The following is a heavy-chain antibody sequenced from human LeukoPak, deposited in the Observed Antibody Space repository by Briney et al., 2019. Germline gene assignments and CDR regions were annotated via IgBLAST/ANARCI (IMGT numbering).Heavy chain of an antibody. D-gene: IGHD6-13*01. CDR1: XXTFTGYY. Sequence: SCXXSXXTFTGYYMHWVGQAPGQGLEGMGWINPNSGGTNYAKKFQGRVTMTRDTSISTAYMELSRLRSDDTAVYYCARGGGYSSSSSFDYWGQGTLVTLSS. V-gene: IGHV1-2*02. CDR3: ARGGGYSSSSSFDY. CDR2: INPNSGGT. J-gene: IGHJ4*02.